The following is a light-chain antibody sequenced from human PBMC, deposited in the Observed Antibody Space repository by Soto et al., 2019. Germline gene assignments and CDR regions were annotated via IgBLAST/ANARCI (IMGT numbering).Light chain of an antibody. CDR3: QQYGSSPRT. J-gene: IGKJ1*01. Sequence: EIVLTQSPGTLSLSPGERATLSSRASQSVSSSFLAWYQQKPGQAPRLLIYGASSRATGIPDRFSGSGSGTDFTLTISRLDPEEFAVYYCQQYGSSPRTFGQGTKVEIK. CDR2: GAS. CDR1: QSVSSSF. V-gene: IGKV3-20*01.